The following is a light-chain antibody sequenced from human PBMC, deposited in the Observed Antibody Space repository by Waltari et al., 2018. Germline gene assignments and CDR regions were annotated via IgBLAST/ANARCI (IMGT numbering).Light chain of an antibody. V-gene: IGLV2-11*01. CDR2: DVT. Sequence: QSALTPPRSVSGSPGQSVPISCTGTSRDVGGYDYVSWYQHHPGTSPKLMICDVTKRPSGVPDRFSGSKSGNTASLTISGLQAEDEAYYYCCSYAGSYTHVVFGGGTKLTVL. CDR1: SRDVGGYDY. J-gene: IGLJ2*01. CDR3: CSYAGSYTHVV.